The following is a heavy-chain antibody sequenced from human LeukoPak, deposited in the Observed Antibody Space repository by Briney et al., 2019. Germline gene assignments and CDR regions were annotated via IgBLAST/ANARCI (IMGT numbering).Heavy chain of an antibody. CDR3: ARGRQWFDP. J-gene: IGHJ5*02. Sequence: SETLSLTCTVSGGSISSYYWSWIRQPPGKGLEWVGYIYYSGTTNYNPSLKSRVTISADTSKNQFSLKLSSVTAADTAVYYCARGRQWFDPWGQGTLVTVSS. V-gene: IGHV4-59*01. CDR2: IYYSGTT. CDR1: GGSISSYY.